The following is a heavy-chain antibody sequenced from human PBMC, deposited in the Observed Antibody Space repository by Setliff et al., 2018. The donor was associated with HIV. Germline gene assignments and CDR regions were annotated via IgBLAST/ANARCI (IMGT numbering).Heavy chain of an antibody. D-gene: IGHD3-10*01. Sequence: ASVKVSCKASGYTFTSYAMNWVRQAPGQGLAWMGWINTNTGNPTYAQGFTGRFVFSLDTSVSTAYLQICSLKAEDTAVYYCARGGRARYGSGSYYKEAFDIWGQWTMVTVSS. V-gene: IGHV7-4-1*01. CDR1: GYTFTSYA. J-gene: IGHJ3*02. CDR2: INTNTGNP. CDR3: ARGGRARYGSGSYYKEAFDI.